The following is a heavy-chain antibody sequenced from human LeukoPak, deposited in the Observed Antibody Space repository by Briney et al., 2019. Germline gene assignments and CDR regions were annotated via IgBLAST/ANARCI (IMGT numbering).Heavy chain of an antibody. CDR2: ISWNSGSI. J-gene: IGHJ4*02. CDR1: GFTFDDYA. V-gene: IGHV3-9*01. D-gene: IGHD6-13*01. CDR3: AKDATYSSSWYGQFDH. Sequence: PGRSLRLSCAASGFTFDDYAMHWVRQAPGKGLEWVSGISWNSGSIGYADSVKGRFTISRDNAKNSLYLQMNSLRAEDTALYYCAKDATYSSSWYGQFDHWGQGTLVTVSS.